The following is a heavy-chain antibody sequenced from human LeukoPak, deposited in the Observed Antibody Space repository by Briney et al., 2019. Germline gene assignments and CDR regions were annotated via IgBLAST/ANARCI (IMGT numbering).Heavy chain of an antibody. J-gene: IGHJ6*02. V-gene: IGHV1-69*04. CDR1: GGTFSSYA. Sequence: SVKVSCKASGGTFSSYAISWVRQAPGQGLEWMGRIIPILGIANYAQKFQGRVTITADKSTSTAYMELSSLRSEDTAVYYCASYYYGSGSYEGRRCYYGMDVWGQGTTVTVSS. CDR2: IIPILGIA. D-gene: IGHD3-10*01. CDR3: ASYYYGSGSYEGRRCYYGMDV.